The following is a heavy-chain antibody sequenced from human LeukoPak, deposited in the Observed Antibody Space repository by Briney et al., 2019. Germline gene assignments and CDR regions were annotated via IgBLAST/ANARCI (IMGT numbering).Heavy chain of an antibody. J-gene: IGHJ4*02. CDR1: GYTFTSYG. Sequence: ASVKVSCKASGYTFTSYGISWVRQAPGQGLEWMGWISAYNGNTNYAQKLQGRVTMTTDTSTSTAYMELRSLRSDDTAVYYCASVDYYDSSGYLAYWGQGTLVTVSS. CDR2: ISAYNGNT. V-gene: IGHV1-18*01. CDR3: ASVDYYDSSGYLAY. D-gene: IGHD3-22*01.